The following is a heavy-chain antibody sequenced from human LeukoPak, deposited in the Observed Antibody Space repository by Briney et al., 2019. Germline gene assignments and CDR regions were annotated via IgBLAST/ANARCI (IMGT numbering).Heavy chain of an antibody. J-gene: IGHJ4*02. CDR3: ARDRVGATTLDY. V-gene: IGHV4-61*01. CDR1: GGSFSSGSYY. D-gene: IGHD1-26*01. CDR2: IYYSGST. Sequence: PSETLSLTCTVSGGSFSSGSYYWSWIRQPPGKGLEWIGYIYYSGSTNYNPSLKSRVTISVDTSKNQFSLKLSSVTAADTAVYYCARDRVGATTLDYWGQGTLVTVSS.